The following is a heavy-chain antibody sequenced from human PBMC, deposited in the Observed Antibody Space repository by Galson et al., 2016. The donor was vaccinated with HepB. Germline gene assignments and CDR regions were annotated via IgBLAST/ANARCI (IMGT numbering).Heavy chain of an antibody. CDR1: GFSFSSYW. Sequence: SLRLSCAASGFSFSSYWINWVRQAPGKGLEWVATIHQDGREKYYLDSVKGRFTISRDNANNSVYLQMNSLRAGDTAGYYCAREKVGLDSWGQGAVVTVSS. CDR2: IHQDGREK. V-gene: IGHV3-7*01. CDR3: AREKVGLDS. J-gene: IGHJ4*02.